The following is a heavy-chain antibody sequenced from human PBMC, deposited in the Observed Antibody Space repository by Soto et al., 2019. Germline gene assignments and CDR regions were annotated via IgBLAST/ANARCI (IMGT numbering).Heavy chain of an antibody. D-gene: IGHD3-3*01. CDR1: GFTFSSYA. CDR2: ISGSGGST. V-gene: IGHV3-23*01. Sequence: GGSLRLSCAASGFTFSSYAMSWVRQAPGKGLEWVSAISGSGGSTYYADSVKGRFTISRDNSKNTLYLQMNSLRAEDTAVYYCAKDPLFGVVIISHNYYYGMDVWGQGTTVTVSS. CDR3: AKDPLFGVVIISHNYYYGMDV. J-gene: IGHJ6*02.